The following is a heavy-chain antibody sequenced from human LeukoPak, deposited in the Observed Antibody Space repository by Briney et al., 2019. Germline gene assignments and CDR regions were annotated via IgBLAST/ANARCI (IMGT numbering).Heavy chain of an antibody. J-gene: IGHJ4*02. D-gene: IGHD2-2*01. CDR1: GFTFSYYS. Sequence: GGSLRLSCAVSGFTFSYYSMNWVRQAPGKGLEWVSYISSSGSTTYYADSVKGRFTVSRDNAKNSLYLQMNSLSDEDTAVYYCAFRPLGDCSSSTCYAFDYWGRGTLVTVSS. CDR3: AFRPLGDCSSSTCYAFDY. V-gene: IGHV3-48*02. CDR2: ISSSGSTT.